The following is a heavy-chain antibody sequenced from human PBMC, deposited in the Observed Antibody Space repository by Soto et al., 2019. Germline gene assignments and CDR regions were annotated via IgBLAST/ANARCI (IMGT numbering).Heavy chain of an antibody. D-gene: IGHD5-18*01. CDR1: GDSVSIKSAA. Sequence: SQTLSLTCAISGDSVSIKSAAWNWIRQSSSRGLEWLGRTYYRSKWYYDYAESVKSRITINSDTSKNQFSLQLNSVTPEDTAVYYCARDPGYSLDYWGQGTLVTVSS. CDR2: TYYRSKWYY. CDR3: ARDPGYSLDY. V-gene: IGHV6-1*01. J-gene: IGHJ4*02.